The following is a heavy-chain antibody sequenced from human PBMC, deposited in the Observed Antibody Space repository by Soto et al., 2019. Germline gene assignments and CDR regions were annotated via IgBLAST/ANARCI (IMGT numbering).Heavy chain of an antibody. CDR3: VRPPKIGVRGAF. CDR1: GFSFSAYN. CDR2: IKVGSSRI. Sequence: GGSLRLSCIGSGFSFSAYNMNWGRQAPGKGLEWVSSIKVGSSRIYQPDSMKGRFTISRDDARNSVYLQINSLRAEDTALYFCVRPPKIGVRGAFWGRGTQVTVSS. J-gene: IGHJ1*01. D-gene: IGHD3-3*01. V-gene: IGHV3-21*01.